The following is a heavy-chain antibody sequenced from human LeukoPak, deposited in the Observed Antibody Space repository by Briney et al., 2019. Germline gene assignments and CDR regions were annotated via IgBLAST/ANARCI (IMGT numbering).Heavy chain of an antibody. D-gene: IGHD2-15*01. Sequence: SVKVSCKASGGTFISYAISWVRQAPGQGLEWMGGIIPIFGTANYAQKFQGRVTITADESTSTAYMELSSLRSEDTAVYYCARALGYCSGGSCYHHNWFDPWGQGTLVTVSS. CDR3: ARALGYCSGGSCYHHNWFDP. CDR1: GGTFISYA. V-gene: IGHV1-69*13. J-gene: IGHJ5*02. CDR2: IIPIFGTA.